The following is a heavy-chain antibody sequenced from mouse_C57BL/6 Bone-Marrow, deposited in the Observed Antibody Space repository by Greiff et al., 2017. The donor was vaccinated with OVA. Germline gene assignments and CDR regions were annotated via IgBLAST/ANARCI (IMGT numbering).Heavy chain of an antibody. CDR3: ARGGGYGAMDY. V-gene: IGHV1-26*01. CDR1: GYTFTDYY. J-gene: IGHJ4*01. CDR2: INPNNGGT. Sequence: EVQLQQSGPELVKPGASVKISCKASGYTFTDYYMNWVKQSHGKSLEWIGDINPNNGGTSYNQKFKGKATLTVDKSSSTAYMELCSLTSEDSAVYYCARGGGYGAMDYWGQGTSVTVSS. D-gene: IGHD2-2*01.